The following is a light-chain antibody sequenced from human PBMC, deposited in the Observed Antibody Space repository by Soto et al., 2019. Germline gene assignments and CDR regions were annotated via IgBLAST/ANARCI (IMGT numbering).Light chain of an antibody. CDR3: CSYAGSSTLVV. Sequence: QAVVTQPASVSGSPGQSITISCTGTSSDVGSYNLVSWYQQHPGKAPKLMIYEVSKRPSGVSNRFSGSKSGNTASLTISGLQAEDEADYYCCSYAGSSTLVVFGGGTQLTVL. J-gene: IGLJ2*01. V-gene: IGLV2-23*02. CDR1: SSDVGSYNL. CDR2: EVS.